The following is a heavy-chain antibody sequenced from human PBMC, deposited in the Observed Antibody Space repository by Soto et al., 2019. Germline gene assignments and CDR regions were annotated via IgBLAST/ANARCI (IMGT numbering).Heavy chain of an antibody. CDR1: GGSFSGYY. V-gene: IGHV4-34*11. CDR2: INYTGST. J-gene: IGHJ4*02. D-gene: IGHD1-1*01. CDR3: ARANWYSEY. Sequence: KPSETLSLTCAVDGGSFSGYYWSWIRQPPGKGLEWIGYINYTGSTNYNPSLESRVTMSVDTSKNQVSLNLTSLTAADTAIYYCARANWYSEYWGQGTLVTVSS.